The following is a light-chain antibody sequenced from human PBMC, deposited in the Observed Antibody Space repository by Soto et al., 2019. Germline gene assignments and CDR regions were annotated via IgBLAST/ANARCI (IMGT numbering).Light chain of an antibody. CDR2: AAS. Sequence: EIVLTQSPATLSLSPGERATLSCRASQSVTTSLAWFQHKPGQAPRLLTYAASNRATGIPARFSGRGSGTDFTLTIRGLEPADFAVYYCQERRSWPRTFGQGTKVEIK. CDR1: QSVTTS. V-gene: IGKV3-11*01. CDR3: QERRSWPRT. J-gene: IGKJ1*01.